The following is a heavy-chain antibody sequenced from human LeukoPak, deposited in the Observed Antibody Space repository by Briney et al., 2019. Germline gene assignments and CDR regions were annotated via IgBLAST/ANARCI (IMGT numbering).Heavy chain of an antibody. CDR2: INHSGST. J-gene: IGHJ6*03. CDR1: GGSFSGYY. CDR3: ARKVYYYDSSGYYHYYYYYMDV. Sequence: SETLSPTCAVYGGSFSGYYWSWIRQPPGKGLEWIGEINHSGSTNYNPSLKSRVTISVDTSKNQFSLKLSSVTAADTAVYYCARKVYYYDSSGYYHYYYYYMDVWGKGTTVTVSS. D-gene: IGHD3-22*01. V-gene: IGHV4-34*01.